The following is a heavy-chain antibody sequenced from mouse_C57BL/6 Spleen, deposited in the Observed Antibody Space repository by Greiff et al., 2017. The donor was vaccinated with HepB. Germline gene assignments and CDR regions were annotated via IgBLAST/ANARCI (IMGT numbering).Heavy chain of an antibody. CDR3: ARTILRHFDY. D-gene: IGHD1-2*01. V-gene: IGHV1-26*01. Sequence: EVQLQQSGPELVKPGASVKISCKASGYTFTDYYMNWVKQSHGKSLEWIGDINPNNGGTSYNQKFKGKATLTVDKSSSTAYMELRSLTSEDSAVYYCARTILRHFDYWGQGTTLTVSS. CDR2: INPNNGGT. J-gene: IGHJ2*01. CDR1: GYTFTDYY.